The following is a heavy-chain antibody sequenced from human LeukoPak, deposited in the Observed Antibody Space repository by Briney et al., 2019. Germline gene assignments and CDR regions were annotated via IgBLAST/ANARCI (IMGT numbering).Heavy chain of an antibody. CDR2: ISYDGSNK. CDR1: GYTFSSYG. J-gene: IGHJ4*02. D-gene: IGHD6-19*01. V-gene: IGHV3-33*05. Sequence: SCKASGYTFSSYGMHWVRQAPGKGLEWVAVISYDGSNKYYADSVEGRFTISRDNAKNSLYLQMNSLRVEDTAVYHCARARLAVSGNYFENWGQGTLVTVSS. CDR3: ARARLAVSGNYFEN.